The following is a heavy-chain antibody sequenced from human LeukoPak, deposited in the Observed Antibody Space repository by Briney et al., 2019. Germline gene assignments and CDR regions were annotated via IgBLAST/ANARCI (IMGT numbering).Heavy chain of an antibody. CDR1: GFSLSSTGVG. V-gene: IGHV2-5*01. Sequence: SGPTLVNPTQTLTLTCTFSGFSLSSTGVGVGGIRQSPGKALEWLAVNYWNDDKSYSPSLKSRLTITKDTSKNQVVLIMTNMDPVDTATYHCAHKGRGSGSYNMWGQGTLVTVSS. CDR2: NYWNDDK. J-gene: IGHJ4*02. CDR3: AHKGRGSGSYNM. D-gene: IGHD3-10*01.